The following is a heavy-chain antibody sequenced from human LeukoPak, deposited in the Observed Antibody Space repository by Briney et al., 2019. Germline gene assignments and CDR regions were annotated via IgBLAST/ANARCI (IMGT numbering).Heavy chain of an antibody. CDR1: GYSISSGYY. D-gene: IGHD4-11*01. Sequence: PSETLSLTCTVSGYSISSGYYWGWIRQSPGKGLEWIGSIYHSGSTYYNPSLKSRVTISVDTSKNQFSLKLSSVTAADTAVYYCAATTVTTRKSYYYYYYMDVWGKGTTVTVSS. CDR2: IYHSGST. CDR3: AATTVTTRKSYYYYYYMDV. J-gene: IGHJ6*03. V-gene: IGHV4-38-2*02.